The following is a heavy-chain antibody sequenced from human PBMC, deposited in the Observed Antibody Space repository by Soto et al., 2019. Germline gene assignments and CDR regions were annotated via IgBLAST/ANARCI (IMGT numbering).Heavy chain of an antibody. CDR1: GGSISSGGYY. J-gene: IGHJ6*02. Sequence: KPSETLSLTCTVSGGSISSGGYYWSWIRQHPGKGLEWIGYIYYSGSTYYNPSLKSRVTISVDTSKNQFSLKLSSVTAADTAVYYRAREDSSGIHSIGGMDVWGQGTTVTVSS. CDR3: AREDSSGIHSIGGMDV. D-gene: IGHD3-22*01. CDR2: IYYSGST. V-gene: IGHV4-31*03.